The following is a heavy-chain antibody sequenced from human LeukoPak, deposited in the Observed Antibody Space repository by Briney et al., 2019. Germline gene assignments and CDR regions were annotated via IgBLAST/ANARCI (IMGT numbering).Heavy chain of an antibody. V-gene: IGHV1-18*01. D-gene: IGHD6-13*01. J-gene: IGHJ6*02. CDR3: ARGRGEQQLVRVYYYYYGMDV. CDR2: ISAYNGNT. Sequence: GASVKVSCKASGYTFTSYGISWVRQAPGQGLEWMGWISAYNGNTNYAQKLQGRVTMTTDTSTSTAYMELRSLRSDDTAVYYCARGRGEQQLVRVYYYYYGMDVWGQGTTVTVSS. CDR1: GYTFTSYG.